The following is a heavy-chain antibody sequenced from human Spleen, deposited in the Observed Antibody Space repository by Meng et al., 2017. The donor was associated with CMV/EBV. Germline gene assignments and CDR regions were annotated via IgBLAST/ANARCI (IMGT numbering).Heavy chain of an antibody. Sequence: GGSLRLSCAASGFTFSSYGMHWVRQAPGKGLEWVAFIRYDGSNKYYADSVKGRFTISRDNSKNTLYLQMNSLRAEDTAVYYCARDGLADYDILGYYFDYWGQGTLVTVSS. V-gene: IGHV3-30*02. D-gene: IGHD3-9*01. CDR3: ARDGLADYDILGYYFDY. CDR2: IRYDGSNK. J-gene: IGHJ4*02. CDR1: GFTFSSYG.